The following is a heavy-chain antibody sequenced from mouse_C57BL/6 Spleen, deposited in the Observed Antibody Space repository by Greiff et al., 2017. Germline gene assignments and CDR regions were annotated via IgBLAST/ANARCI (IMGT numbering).Heavy chain of an antibody. D-gene: IGHD2-5*01. Sequence: QVQLKQSGPGLVAPSQSLSITCTVSGFSLTSYAISWVRQPPGKGLAWLGVIWTGGGTNYNSALKSRLSISKDNSKSQVFLKMNSLQTDDTARYYCASHRSISSYSNYAMDYWGQGTSVTVSS. CDR1: GFSLTSYA. CDR2: IWTGGGT. CDR3: ASHRSISSYSNYAMDY. V-gene: IGHV2-9-1*01. J-gene: IGHJ4*01.